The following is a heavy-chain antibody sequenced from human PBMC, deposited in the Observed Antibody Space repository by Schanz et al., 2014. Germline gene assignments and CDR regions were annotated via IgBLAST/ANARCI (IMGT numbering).Heavy chain of an antibody. CDR2: MSHSGGVI. CDR3: AREQTIFGVTYTDAYDV. CDR1: GFGLSDSF. V-gene: IGHV3-11*01. D-gene: IGHD3-3*01. Sequence: QMQLVESGGGLVKPGGSLSLSCEAFGFGLSDSFMSWFRRPPGKGLEWIAFMSHSGGVIYYAESVRGRFFISRDNAKNSLYLQMKSLRVDDTAVYYCAREQTIFGVTYTDAYDVWGRGTMVTVSA. J-gene: IGHJ3*01.